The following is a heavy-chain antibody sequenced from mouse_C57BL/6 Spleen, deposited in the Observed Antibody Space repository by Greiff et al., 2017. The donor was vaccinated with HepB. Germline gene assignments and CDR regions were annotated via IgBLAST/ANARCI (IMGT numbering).Heavy chain of an antibody. J-gene: IGHJ4*01. V-gene: IGHV1-18*01. Sequence: VQLQQSGPELVKPGASVKIPCKASGYTFTDYNMDWVKQSHGKSLEWIGDINPNNGGTIYNQKFKGKATLTVDKSSSTAYMELRSLTSEDTAVYYCARGTMYYDYLVYYAMDYWGQGTSVTVSS. D-gene: IGHD2-4*01. CDR3: ARGTMYYDYLVYYAMDY. CDR2: INPNNGGT. CDR1: GYTFTDYN.